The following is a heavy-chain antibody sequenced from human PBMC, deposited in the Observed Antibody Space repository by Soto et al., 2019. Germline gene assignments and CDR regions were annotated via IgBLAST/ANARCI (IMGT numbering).Heavy chain of an antibody. J-gene: IGHJ6*02. CDR1: GGSISSSSYY. CDR3: LLIPAAAGYYYGMDV. V-gene: IGHV4-39*01. CDR2: IYYSGST. D-gene: IGHD2-2*01. Sequence: PSETLSLTCTVSGGSISSSSYYWGWIRQPPGKGLEWIGSIYYSGSTYYNPSLKSRVTISVDTSKNQFSLKLSSVTAADTAVYYCLLIPAAAGYYYGMDVWGQGTTVTVSS.